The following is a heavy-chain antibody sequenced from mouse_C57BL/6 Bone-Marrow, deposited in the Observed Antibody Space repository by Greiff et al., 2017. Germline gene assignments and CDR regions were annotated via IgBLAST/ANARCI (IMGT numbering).Heavy chain of an antibody. Sequence: EVQVVESGGGLVKPGGSLKLSCAASGFTFSSYAMSWVRQTPEKRLEWVATISDGGSYTYYPDNVKGRFTISRDNAKNNLYLQMSHLKSEDTAMYYCAGYLDSMDYWGQGTSVTVSS. D-gene: IGHD2-2*01. V-gene: IGHV5-4*01. CDR3: AGYLDSMDY. CDR2: ISDGGSYT. J-gene: IGHJ4*01. CDR1: GFTFSSYA.